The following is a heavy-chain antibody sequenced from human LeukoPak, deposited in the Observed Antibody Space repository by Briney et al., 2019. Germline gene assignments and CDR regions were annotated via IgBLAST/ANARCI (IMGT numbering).Heavy chain of an antibody. CDR3: AKVCDSSGYPTYYFDY. Sequence: GGSLRLSCAASGFAFRSYAIYWVRQAPGHGLEWVSGISGSGGDTYFADSVKGRFTIPRDNSKNTVFLQMDSLRAEHTAVYYWAKVCDSSGYPTYYFDYWGQGTLVTVSS. CDR1: GFAFRSYA. V-gene: IGHV3-23*01. D-gene: IGHD3-22*01. CDR2: ISGSGGDT. J-gene: IGHJ4*02.